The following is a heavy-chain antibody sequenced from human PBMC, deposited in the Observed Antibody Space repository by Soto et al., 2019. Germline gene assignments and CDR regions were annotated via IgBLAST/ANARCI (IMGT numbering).Heavy chain of an antibody. D-gene: IGHD1-1*01. V-gene: IGHV1-18*01. CDR3: ARGPGSLRP. CDR2: ISADNHNT. J-gene: IGHJ5*02. Sequence: AVKGSCTTSGYTFTICVISLVRQAPGHGLEWMGWISADNHNTNVAQNFQGRVTLTTDTSTTTVFMELRNLRSDDTAVYYCARGPGSLRPWGQGTLVTVSS. CDR1: GYTFTICV.